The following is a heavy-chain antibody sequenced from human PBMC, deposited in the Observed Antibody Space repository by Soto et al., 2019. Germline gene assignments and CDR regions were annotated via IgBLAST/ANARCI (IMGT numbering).Heavy chain of an antibody. V-gene: IGHV3-7*01. CDR2: IKGDGSDK. CDR3: AREGRGYCASSSCPGI. Sequence: EVQLVESGGGLVQPGGSLRLSCTASGISFNGYSMSWVRQAPGRGLEWVANIKGDGSDKNYVDSVKGRFTISSDSAKTSVFLQMNSLRAEDTAVYYCAREGRGYCASSSCPGIWGQGTLVTVSS. J-gene: IGHJ4*02. CDR1: GISFNGYS. D-gene: IGHD2-2*01.